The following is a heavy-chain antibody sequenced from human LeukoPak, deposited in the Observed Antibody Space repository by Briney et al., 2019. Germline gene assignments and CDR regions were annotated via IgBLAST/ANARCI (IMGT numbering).Heavy chain of an antibody. CDR2: IKQDGSEK. Sequence: GGSLRLSCAASGFTFSNYWMTWVRQAPGKGLEWVANIKQDGSEKYYVGSVKGRFTVSRDNAKGSLFLQMNSLRAEDTAVYYCARWFTSTFRHFYYYYSLDVWGQGTTVTVSS. CDR3: ARWFTSTFRHFYYYYSLDV. CDR1: GFTFSNYW. D-gene: IGHD2-2*01. V-gene: IGHV3-7*01. J-gene: IGHJ6*02.